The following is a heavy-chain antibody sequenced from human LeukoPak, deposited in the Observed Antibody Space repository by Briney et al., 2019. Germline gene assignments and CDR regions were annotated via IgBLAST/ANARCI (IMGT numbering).Heavy chain of an antibody. CDR3: ARVFSVVMHNFDY. Sequence: GGSLRLSCAGSGFTFSSYSMTWVRQAPGKGLEWVSSISSSSSYIYYADSVRGRFTISRDNAKNSLYLQMNSLRAEDTAVYYCARVFSVVMHNFDYWGQGTLVTVSS. J-gene: IGHJ4*02. CDR2: ISSSSSYI. D-gene: IGHD2-15*01. V-gene: IGHV3-21*01. CDR1: GFTFSSYS.